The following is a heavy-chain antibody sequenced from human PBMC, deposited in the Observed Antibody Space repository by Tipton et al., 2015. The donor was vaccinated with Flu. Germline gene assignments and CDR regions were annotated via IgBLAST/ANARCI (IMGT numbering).Heavy chain of an antibody. CDR1: GGSISSYY. J-gene: IGHJ5*02. Sequence: TLSLTCTVSGGSISSYYWSWIRQPPGKGLEWIGYIYYSGSTNYNPSLKSRVTISVDTSKNQFSLKLSSVTAAVTAVYYCARGTDRPFDYGDYVFQGYNWFGPWGQGTLVTVSS. D-gene: IGHD4-17*01. CDR3: ARGTDRPFDYGDYVFQGYNWFGP. V-gene: IGHV4-59*01. CDR2: IYYSGST.